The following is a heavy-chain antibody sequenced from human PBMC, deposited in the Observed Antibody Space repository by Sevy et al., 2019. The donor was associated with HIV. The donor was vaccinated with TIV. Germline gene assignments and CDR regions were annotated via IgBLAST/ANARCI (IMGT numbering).Heavy chain of an antibody. V-gene: IGHV3-21*06. CDR1: GFTFIRYN. CDR2: VSGSSNYI. J-gene: IGHJ4*02. Sequence: GGSLRLSCAASGFTFIRYNMNWVRQAPGKGMEWVSSVSGSSNYIYYAESLKGRFIISRDNAKDTLYLQMNSLRADDTAVYYCARGPPDVSYDYFDYWGQGTLVTVSS. CDR3: ARGPPDVSYDYFDY. D-gene: IGHD1-26*01.